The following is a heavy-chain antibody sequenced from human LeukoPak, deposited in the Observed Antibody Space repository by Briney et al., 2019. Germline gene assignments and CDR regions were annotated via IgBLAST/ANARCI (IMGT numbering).Heavy chain of an antibody. CDR3: ARSLAGYSYGQGTTGLSDY. V-gene: IGHV4-31*03. CDR2: IYYSGST. J-gene: IGHJ4*02. CDR1: GGSISSGGYY. Sequence: PSETLSLTCTVSGGSISSGGYYWSWIRQHPGKGLEWIGYIYYSGSTYYNPSLKSRVTISVDTSKNQFSLKLSSVTAADTAVYYCARSLAGYSYGQGTTGLSDYWGQGTLVTVSS. D-gene: IGHD5-18*01.